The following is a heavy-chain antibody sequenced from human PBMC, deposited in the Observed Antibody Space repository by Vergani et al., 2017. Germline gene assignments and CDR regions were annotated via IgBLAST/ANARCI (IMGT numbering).Heavy chain of an antibody. CDR3: ARHAWNDGVNWFDP. V-gene: IGHV4-59*08. CDR2: IYYRGST. CDR1: GGSISSYY. D-gene: IGHD1-1*01. Sequence: QVQLQESGPGLVKPSETLSLTCTVSGGSISSYYWSWIRQPPGKGLEWIGYIYYRGSTNYNPSLKSRVTISVDTSKNQFSLKLSSVTAADTAVYYCARHAWNDGVNWFDPWGQGTLVTVSS. J-gene: IGHJ5*02.